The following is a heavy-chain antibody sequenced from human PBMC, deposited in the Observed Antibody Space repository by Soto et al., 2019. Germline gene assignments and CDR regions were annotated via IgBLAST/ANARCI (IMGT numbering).Heavy chain of an antibody. D-gene: IGHD3-22*01. V-gene: IGHV1-69*13. CDR1: GGTFSSYA. CDR3: ARARREIVVVRVISGAFDI. Sequence: SVKVSFKASGGTFSSYAISWVRQAPGQGLEWMGGIIPIFGTANYAQKLRGRVTITADESTSTAYMELSSLRSEDTAVYYCARARREIVVVRVISGAFDIWGQGTMVTVSS. CDR2: IIPIFGTA. J-gene: IGHJ3*02.